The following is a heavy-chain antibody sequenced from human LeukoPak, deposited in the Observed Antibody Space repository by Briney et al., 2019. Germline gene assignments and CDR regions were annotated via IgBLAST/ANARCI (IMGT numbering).Heavy chain of an antibody. CDR3: ARGPNIAVAGLEADY. Sequence: PSETLSLTCAVYGGSLSGYYWSWIRQPPGKGLEWIGEINHSGSTNYNPSLKSRVTISVDTSKNQFSLKLSSVTAADTAVYYCARGPNIAVAGLEADYWGQGTLVTVSS. D-gene: IGHD6-19*01. CDR2: INHSGST. J-gene: IGHJ4*02. V-gene: IGHV4-34*01. CDR1: GGSLSGYY.